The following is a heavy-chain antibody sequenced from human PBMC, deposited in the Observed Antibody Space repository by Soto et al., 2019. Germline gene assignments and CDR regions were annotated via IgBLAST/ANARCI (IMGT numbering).Heavy chain of an antibody. J-gene: IGHJ4*02. CDR3: AKRMVGATGYFDL. CDR2: ITSGETT. Sequence: GGSLRLSCAVSGFTVSSYTMSWVRQAPGKVLEWVSSITSGETTYYADSVKGRFTISREKSESTVYLQMNGLRAEDTAVYYCAKRMVGATGYFDLWGQGTLVTVSS. D-gene: IGHD2-15*01. CDR1: GFTVSSYT. V-gene: IGHV3-23*01.